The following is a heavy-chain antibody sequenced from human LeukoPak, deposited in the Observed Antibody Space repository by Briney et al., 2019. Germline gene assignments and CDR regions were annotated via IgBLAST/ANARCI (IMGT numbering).Heavy chain of an antibody. J-gene: IGHJ4*02. V-gene: IGHV3-49*04. D-gene: IGHD6-13*01. CDR1: GFTVSSNY. CDR3: TRDRDSSSWYRGAKFGFDY. CDR2: IRSKAYGGTT. Sequence: PGGSLRLSCAASGFTVSSNYMSWVRQAPGKGLEWVGFIRSKAYGGTTEYAASVKGRFTISRDDSKSIAYLQMNSLKTEDTAVYYCTRDRDSSSWYRGAKFGFDYWGQGTLVTVSS.